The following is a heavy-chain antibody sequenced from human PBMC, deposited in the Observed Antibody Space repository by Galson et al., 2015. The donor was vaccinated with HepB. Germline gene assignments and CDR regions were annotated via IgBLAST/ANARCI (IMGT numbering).Heavy chain of an antibody. CDR3: AKDEPPYGSVASSGWAFDY. J-gene: IGHJ4*02. CDR2: ISYDGSNK. V-gene: IGHV3-30*18. D-gene: IGHD6-19*01. Sequence: SLRLSCAASGFTFSSYGMHWVRQAPGKGLEWVAVISYDGSNKYYADSVKGRFTISRDNSKNTLYLQMNSLRAEDTAVYYCAKDEPPYGSVASSGWAFDYWGQGTLVTVSS. CDR1: GFTFSSYG.